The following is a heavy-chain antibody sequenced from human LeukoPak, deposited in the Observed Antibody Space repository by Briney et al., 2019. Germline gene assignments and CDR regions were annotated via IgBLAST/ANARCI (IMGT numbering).Heavy chain of an antibody. V-gene: IGHV3-74*01. D-gene: IGHD4-17*01. CDR3: TRGYGP. J-gene: IGHJ5*02. Sequence: GGSLRLSCAASGFTFSTYWMHWVRQAPGKGPVWVSRISPDGSSTRYADSVKGRFTISRDNARNTLYLQMNSLRVEDTAVYHCTRGYGPWSQGTLVTVSS. CDR2: ISPDGSST. CDR1: GFTFSTYW.